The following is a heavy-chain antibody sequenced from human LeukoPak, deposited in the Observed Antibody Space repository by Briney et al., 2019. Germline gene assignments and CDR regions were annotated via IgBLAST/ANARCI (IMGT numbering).Heavy chain of an antibody. D-gene: IGHD5-18*01. Sequence: GASVKVSCKASGYTFTRYYIHWVRQAPGQGLEWMGIINPSGGSTTYAQKFQGRVTITRDTSASTAYMELSSLRSEDTAVYYCAREPINGYSYGVWGQGTLVTVSS. CDR1: GYTFTRYY. V-gene: IGHV1-46*01. J-gene: IGHJ4*02. CDR3: AREPINGYSYGV. CDR2: INPSGGST.